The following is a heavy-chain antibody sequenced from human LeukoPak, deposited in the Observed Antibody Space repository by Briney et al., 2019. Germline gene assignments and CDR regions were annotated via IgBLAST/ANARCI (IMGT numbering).Heavy chain of an antibody. Sequence: PGGSLRLSCAASGFTFSTYAMYWARQAPGKGLEWVAVISHHGSDKYYADSVKGRFTISRDNSKNTLYLQMNSLRAEDTAVYYCGKSGNRIVGATGSLDYWGQGTLVTVSS. D-gene: IGHD1-26*01. CDR1: GFTFSTYA. CDR3: GKSGNRIVGATGSLDY. J-gene: IGHJ4*02. CDR2: ISHHGSDK. V-gene: IGHV3-30*18.